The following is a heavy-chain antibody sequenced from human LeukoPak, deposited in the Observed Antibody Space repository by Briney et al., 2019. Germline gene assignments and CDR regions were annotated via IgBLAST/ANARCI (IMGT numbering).Heavy chain of an antibody. CDR2: ISAYNGNT. Sequence: GASVKVSCKASGGTFSSYAISWVRQAPGHGLEWMGWISAYNGNTNYAQKLQGRVTMTTDTSTSTAYMELRSLRSDDTAVYYCARDFPVYLISRTGTNWFDPWGQGTLVTVSS. V-gene: IGHV1-18*01. J-gene: IGHJ5*02. D-gene: IGHD1-14*01. CDR1: GGTFSSYA. CDR3: ARDFPVYLISRTGTNWFDP.